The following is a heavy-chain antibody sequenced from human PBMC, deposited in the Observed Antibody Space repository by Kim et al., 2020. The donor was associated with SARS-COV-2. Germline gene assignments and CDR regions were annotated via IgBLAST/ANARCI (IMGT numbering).Heavy chain of an antibody. D-gene: IGHD6-13*01. V-gene: IGHV1-46*01. CDR1: GYTFTSYY. J-gene: IGHJ5*02. CDR2: INPSGGST. CDR3: ARLYSSSWYRSFSTDPNWFDP. Sequence: ASVKVSCKASGYTFTSYYMHCVRQAPGQGLEWMGIINPSGGSTSYAQKFQGRVTMTRDTSTSTVYMELSSLRSEDTAVYYCARLYSSSWYRSFSTDPNWFDPWGQGTLVTVSS.